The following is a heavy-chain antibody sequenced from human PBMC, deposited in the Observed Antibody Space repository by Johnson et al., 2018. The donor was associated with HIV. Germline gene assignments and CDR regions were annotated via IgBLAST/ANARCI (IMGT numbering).Heavy chain of an antibody. CDR3: TTRGGSYDFDI. V-gene: IGHV3-15*01. CDR2: IKSKTDGGTT. Sequence: VQLVESGGGLVKPGGSLRLSCAASGFTFSNAWMSWVRQAPGKGLEWVGRIKSKTDGGTTDYAAPVKGRFTISRDDSKNTLYPQMHSQKTEDTAVYYCTTRGGSYDFDIWGQGTMVTVSS. CDR1: GFTFSNAW. J-gene: IGHJ3*02. D-gene: IGHD1-26*01.